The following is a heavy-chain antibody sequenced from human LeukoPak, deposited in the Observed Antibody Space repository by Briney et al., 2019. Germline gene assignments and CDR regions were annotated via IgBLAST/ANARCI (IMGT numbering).Heavy chain of an antibody. CDR1: GYTFTKYA. CDR3: ARDPYGSGNY. D-gene: IGHD3-10*01. Sequence: ASVKVSCKASGYTFTKYAFSWVRQAPGQGLEWMGWISAYNGNTNYAQKLQGRVTMTTDTSTSTAYMELRSLRSDDTAVYYCARDPYGSGNYWGQGTLVTVSS. J-gene: IGHJ4*02. CDR2: ISAYNGNT. V-gene: IGHV1-18*01.